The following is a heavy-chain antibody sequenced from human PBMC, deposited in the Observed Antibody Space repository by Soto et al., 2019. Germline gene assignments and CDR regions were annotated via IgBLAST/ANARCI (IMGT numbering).Heavy chain of an antibody. Sequence: GESLKISCNGSGYSFTSYWISWVRQMPGKGLEWMGRIDPSDSYTNYSPSFQGHVTISADKSISTAYLQWSSLKASDTAMYYCARQSYDFWSGYPSYRMDVWGQGTTVPVYS. J-gene: IGHJ6*02. D-gene: IGHD3-3*01. CDR3: ARQSYDFWSGYPSYRMDV. CDR2: IDPSDSYT. CDR1: GYSFTSYW. V-gene: IGHV5-10-1*01.